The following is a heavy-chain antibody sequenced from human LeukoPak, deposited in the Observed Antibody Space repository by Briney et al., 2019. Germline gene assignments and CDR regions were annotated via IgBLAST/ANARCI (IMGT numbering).Heavy chain of an antibody. CDR3: ARGYCSGASCYSRERPLDY. CDR2: IRYDGSNK. V-gene: IGHV3-30*02. CDR1: GFTFSSSG. J-gene: IGHJ4*02. Sequence: GGSLRLSCAASGFTFSSSGMRWVGQAPGKGLEWVAFIRYDGSNKYYADSVKGRFTISRDNSKNTLYLQMNSLRAEDTAVYYCARGYCSGASCYSRERPLDYWGQGTLVTVSS. D-gene: IGHD2-15*01.